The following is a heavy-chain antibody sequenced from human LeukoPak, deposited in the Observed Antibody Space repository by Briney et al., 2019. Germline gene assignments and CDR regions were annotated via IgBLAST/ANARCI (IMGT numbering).Heavy chain of an antibody. CDR1: GFTFSDYY. D-gene: IGHD6-6*01. CDR3: ARTSSSRKRGLTSYYYYMDV. Sequence: MTGGSLRLSCAASGFTFSDYYMSWIRQAPGKGLEWVSYISSSGSTIYYADSVKGRFTISRDNAKNSLYLQMNSLRAEDTAVYYCARTSSSRKRGLTSYYYYMDVWGKGTTVTVSS. CDR2: ISSSGSTI. J-gene: IGHJ6*03. V-gene: IGHV3-11*04.